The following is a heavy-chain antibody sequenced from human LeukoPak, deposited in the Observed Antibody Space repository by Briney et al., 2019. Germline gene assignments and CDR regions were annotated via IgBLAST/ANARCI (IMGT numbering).Heavy chain of an antibody. CDR3: ARDLHYYVAMDV. Sequence: GRSLTLSCAASGFTFRTYAMHWVRQAPGKGLEWVAVISFDGSRQSHADSVKGRFTISRDNSKNTLYLQMNSLRAEDTAVYYCARDLHYYVAMDVWGQGTTVTVSS. D-gene: IGHD3-10*02. CDR2: ISFDGSRQ. CDR1: GFTFRTYA. J-gene: IGHJ6*02. V-gene: IGHV3-30*04.